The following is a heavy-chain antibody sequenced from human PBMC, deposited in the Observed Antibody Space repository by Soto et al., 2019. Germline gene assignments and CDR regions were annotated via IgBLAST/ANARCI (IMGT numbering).Heavy chain of an antibody. D-gene: IGHD3-10*01. V-gene: IGHV5-51*01. CDR3: ARSLWGAYYYGMDV. CDR2: IYPGDSDT. Sequence: LGESLKISCKGSGYSFTRYWMAWMRQMPGKGLEWMGIIYPGDSDTRYSPSFQGQVTISADKSISTAYLQWSSLKASDTAMYYCARSLWGAYYYGMDVGGQGTTVTVSS. CDR1: GYSFTRYW. J-gene: IGHJ6*02.